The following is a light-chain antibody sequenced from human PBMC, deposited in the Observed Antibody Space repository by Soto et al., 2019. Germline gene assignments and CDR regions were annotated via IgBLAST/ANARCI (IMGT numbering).Light chain of an antibody. V-gene: IGLV2-14*01. CDR1: SSDVGDYNY. CDR2: DVN. CDR3: NSYTSINTVV. J-gene: IGLJ2*01. Sequence: QSVLTQPASVSGSPGQSITISCTGTSSDVGDYNYVSWFQQHPGKAPKLMIYDVNHRPSGVSNRFSGSKSGNTASLTISGLQAEDEADYYCNSYTSINTVVFGGGTKLTVL.